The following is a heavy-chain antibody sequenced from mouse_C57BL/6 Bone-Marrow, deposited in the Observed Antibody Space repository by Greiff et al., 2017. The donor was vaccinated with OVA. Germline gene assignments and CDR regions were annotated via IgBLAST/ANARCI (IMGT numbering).Heavy chain of an antibody. CDR1: GINIKDDY. D-gene: IGHD2-3*01. Sequence: VQLKESGAELVRPGASVTLSCPASGINIKDDYMHWVKQRPEQGLEWIGWIDPENGDTEYASKFQGKATITVDTSSNTAYLQLSSLTSEDTAVYYCDGYYYWGQGTTLTVSS. CDR3: DGYYY. V-gene: IGHV14-4*01. J-gene: IGHJ2*01. CDR2: IDPENGDT.